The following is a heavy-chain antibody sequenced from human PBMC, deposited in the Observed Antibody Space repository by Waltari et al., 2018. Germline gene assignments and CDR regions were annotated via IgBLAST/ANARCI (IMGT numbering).Heavy chain of an antibody. J-gene: IGHJ4*02. CDR2: IWYDGSNK. CDR1: GFTFSTYG. Sequence: QVQLVESGGGVVQPGRSLRLSCAASGFTFSTYGMHWVRQAPGKGLEWVALIWYDGSNKYYADSVKGRVTISRDNSKNTLYLQMNSLRAEDTAVYYCARAESITGTTCDYWGQGTLVTVSS. CDR3: ARAESITGTTCDY. D-gene: IGHD1-7*01. V-gene: IGHV3-33*01.